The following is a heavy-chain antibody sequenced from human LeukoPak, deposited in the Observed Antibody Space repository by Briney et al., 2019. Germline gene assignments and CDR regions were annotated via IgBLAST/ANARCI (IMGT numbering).Heavy chain of an antibody. V-gene: IGHV4-38-2*02. D-gene: IGHD5-18*01. CDR3: ARVHSYGLGRAFDI. Sequence: SETLSLTCTVSGYSISSGYYWGWIRQPPGQGLEWIGSIYHSGSTYYNPSLKSRVTISVDTSKNQFSLKLSSVTAADTAVYYCARVHSYGLGRAFDIWGQGTMVTVSS. CDR2: IYHSGST. CDR1: GYSISSGYY. J-gene: IGHJ3*02.